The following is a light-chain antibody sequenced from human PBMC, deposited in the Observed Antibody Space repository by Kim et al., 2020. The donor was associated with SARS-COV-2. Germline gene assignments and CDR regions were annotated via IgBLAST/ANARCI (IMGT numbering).Light chain of an antibody. CDR1: SSNIGSNY. Sequence: QSVLTQPPSASWTPGQRVTISCSGSSSNIGSNYVYWYQQLPGTAPKLLIYRNNQRPSGVPDRFSGSKSGTSASLAISGLRSEDEADYYCAAWDDSLCWVFGGGTKLTVL. J-gene: IGLJ3*02. CDR2: RNN. CDR3: AAWDDSLCWV. V-gene: IGLV1-47*01.